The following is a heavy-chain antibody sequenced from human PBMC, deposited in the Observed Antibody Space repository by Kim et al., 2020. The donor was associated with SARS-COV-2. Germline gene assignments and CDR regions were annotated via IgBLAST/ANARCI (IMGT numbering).Heavy chain of an antibody. J-gene: IGHJ4*02. D-gene: IGHD6-6*01. Sequence: SVKVSCKASGGTFSSYAISWVRQAPGQGLEWMGGIIPIFGTANYAQKFQGRVTITADESTSTAYMELSSLRSEDTAVYYCARVESSSPAGGYWGQGTLVTVSS. CDR1: GGTFSSYA. CDR2: IIPIFGTA. V-gene: IGHV1-69*13. CDR3: ARVESSSPAGGY.